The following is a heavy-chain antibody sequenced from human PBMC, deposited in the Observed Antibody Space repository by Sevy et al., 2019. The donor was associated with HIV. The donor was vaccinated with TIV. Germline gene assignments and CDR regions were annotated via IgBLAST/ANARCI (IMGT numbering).Heavy chain of an antibody. J-gene: IGHJ4*01. CDR3: AKNTPAAGVGGFDY. V-gene: IGHV3-30*02. D-gene: IGHD6-13*01. Sequence: RGCLRLSCAASGFTFNYYGVHWVRQAPGKGLERVAFMGFDGSDKKYADSVKGRFTISRANSKNTMYMQINSLRVDDTAVYYCAKNTPAAGVGGFDYWGHGTMVIVSS. CDR2: MGFDGSDK. CDR1: GFTFNYYG.